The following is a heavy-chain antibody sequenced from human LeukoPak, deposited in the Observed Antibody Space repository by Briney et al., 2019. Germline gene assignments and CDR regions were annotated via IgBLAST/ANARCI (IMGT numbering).Heavy chain of an antibody. CDR2: SYYRSSWYD. CDR1: GDSVSSNRAA. Sequence: QTLSLTCVISGDSVSSNRAAWKWIRQSPSRGLEWLGRSYYRSSWYDDYAVSLKSRISIKRDTSQHQFSLQLTSVTPEDTAVYYCARDEYRWFGELYNWFDPWAQGTLVNVSS. CDR3: ARDEYRWFGELYNWFDP. V-gene: IGHV6-1*01. D-gene: IGHD3-10*01. J-gene: IGHJ5*02.